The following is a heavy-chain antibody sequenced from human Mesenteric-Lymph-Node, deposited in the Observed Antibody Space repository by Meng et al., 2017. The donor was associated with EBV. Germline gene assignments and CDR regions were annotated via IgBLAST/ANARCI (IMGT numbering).Heavy chain of an antibody. J-gene: IGHJ4*02. CDR3: VKQALVGAFEY. Sequence: QLVESGGGVVQPGGSRRLPCAASGFTFSSYAIHWVRQAQGKGLEWVAVISYDGSNEFYADSVKGRFTISRDNSKNSVYLQMNSLRPEDTALYYCVKQALVGAFEYWGQGTLVTVSS. CDR2: ISYDGSNE. D-gene: IGHD1-26*01. CDR1: GFTFSSYA. V-gene: IGHV3-30-3*02.